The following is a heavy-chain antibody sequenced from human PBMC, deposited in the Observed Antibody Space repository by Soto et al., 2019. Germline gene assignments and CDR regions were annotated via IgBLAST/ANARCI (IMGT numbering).Heavy chain of an antibody. J-gene: IGHJ4*02. V-gene: IGHV4-61*08. D-gene: IGHD3-22*01. CDR3: ASGRRMYYYDSSDYYPFDY. Sequence: SETLSLTCTVSCGSVSSGDYYWSWIRQPPGKGLEWIGYIYNSGSTKYKPSLKSRVTISVDTSKNQFSLKLRSVTAADTAVYYCASGRRMYYYDSSDYYPFDYWGQGTLVTVSS. CDR1: CGSVSSGDYY. CDR2: IYNSGST.